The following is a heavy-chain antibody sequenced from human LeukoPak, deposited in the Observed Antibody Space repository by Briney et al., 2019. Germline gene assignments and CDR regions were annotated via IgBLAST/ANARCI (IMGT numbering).Heavy chain of an antibody. D-gene: IGHD6-13*01. CDR3: AKDRGGIADPNWFDP. CDR1: GFTFSSYA. V-gene: IGHV3-23*01. Sequence: PGGSLRLSCAASGFTFSSYAMSWVRQAPGKGLEWVSAISGSGGSTYYADSVKGRFTISRDNSKNTLYLQMNSLRAEDTAVYYCAKDRGGIADPNWFDPWDQGTLVTVSS. J-gene: IGHJ5*02. CDR2: ISGSGGST.